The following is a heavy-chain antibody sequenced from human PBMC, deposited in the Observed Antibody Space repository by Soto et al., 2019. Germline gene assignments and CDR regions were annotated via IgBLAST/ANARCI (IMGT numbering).Heavy chain of an antibody. J-gene: IGHJ6*03. V-gene: IGHV3-53*04. Sequence: EVQLVESGGGLVQPGGSLRLSCAASGFTVSSNYMSWVRQAPGKGLEWVSVIYSGGSTYYADSVKGRFTISRHNSKNTLYLQMNSLRAEDTAVYYCAACIGGDHGYYYYYYMDVWGKGTTVTVSS. CDR2: IYSGGST. CDR1: GFTVSSNY. CDR3: AACIGGDHGYYYYYYMDV. D-gene: IGHD2-21*02.